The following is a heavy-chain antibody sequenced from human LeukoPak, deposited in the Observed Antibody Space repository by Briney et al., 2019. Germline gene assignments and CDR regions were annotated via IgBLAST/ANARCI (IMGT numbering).Heavy chain of an antibody. J-gene: IGHJ5*02. Sequence: GGSLRLSCAASGFTFSSYAMSWVRQAPGKGLEWVSGISGSGGSRFYADSVKGRFTISRDNSKNTLYLQMNSLRAEDTAVYYCAKKGGGYYDSSGYPDTNWFDPWGQGTLVTVSS. CDR1: GFTFSSYA. D-gene: IGHD3-22*01. CDR3: AKKGGGYYDSSGYPDTNWFDP. V-gene: IGHV3-23*01. CDR2: ISGSGGSR.